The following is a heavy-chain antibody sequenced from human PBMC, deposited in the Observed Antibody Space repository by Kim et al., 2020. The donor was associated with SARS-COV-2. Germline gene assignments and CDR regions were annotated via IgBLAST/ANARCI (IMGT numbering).Heavy chain of an antibody. Sequence: VKGRVTISRDNAKNSLYLQMNSLRAEDTAVYYCARDRGYGDYIYGRPNDYWGQGTLVTVSS. CDR3: ARDRGYGDYIYGRPNDY. D-gene: IGHD4-17*01. J-gene: IGHJ4*02. V-gene: IGHV3-21*01.